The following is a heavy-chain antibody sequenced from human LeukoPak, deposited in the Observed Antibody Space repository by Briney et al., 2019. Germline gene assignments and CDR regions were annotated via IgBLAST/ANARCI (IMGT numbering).Heavy chain of an antibody. V-gene: IGHV3-48*01. CDR3: ARRTSPGYMDV. D-gene: IGHD2-2*01. CDR1: GFTFSYYG. J-gene: IGHJ6*03. Sequence: AGGSLRLSCAASGFTFSYYGFHWVRQAPGKGLEWVSYISSRSSPIYYADSVKGRFTISRDNAKNSLYLQMNSLRAEDTAVYYCARRTSPGYMDVWGKGTTVTVSS. CDR2: ISSRSSPI.